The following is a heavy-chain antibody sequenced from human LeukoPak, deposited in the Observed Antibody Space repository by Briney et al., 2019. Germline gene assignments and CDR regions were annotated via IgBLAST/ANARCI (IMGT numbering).Heavy chain of an antibody. V-gene: IGHV3-30*02. J-gene: IGHJ6*03. CDR2: IRYDGSNK. D-gene: IGHD2-2*01. CDR3: AKDSCSSTSCSGSYYYYYYMDV. CDR1: GFTFSSYG. Sequence: GGSLRLSCAASGFTFSSYGMHWVRQAPGKGLEWVAFIRYDGSNKYYADSVKGRFTISRDNSKNTLYLQMNSLRAEDTAVYYCAKDSCSSTSCSGSYYYYYYMDVWGKGTTVTVSS.